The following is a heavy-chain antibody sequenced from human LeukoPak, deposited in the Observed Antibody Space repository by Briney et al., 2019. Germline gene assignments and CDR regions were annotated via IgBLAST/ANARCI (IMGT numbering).Heavy chain of an antibody. CDR2: ISSSSSYI. J-gene: IGHJ5*02. V-gene: IGHV3-21*01. CDR1: GFTFSSYS. Sequence: GGSLRLSCAASGFTFSSYSMNWVRQAPGKGLEWVSSISSSSSYIYYADSVKGRFTISRDNAKNSLYLQMNSLRAEDTAVYYCARDRVTKGGSWFDPWGQGTLVTVSS. D-gene: IGHD4-17*01. CDR3: ARDRVTKGGSWFDP.